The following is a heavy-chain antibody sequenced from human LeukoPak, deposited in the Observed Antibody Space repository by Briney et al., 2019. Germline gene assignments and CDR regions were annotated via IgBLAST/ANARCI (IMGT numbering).Heavy chain of an antibody. CDR1: GGSVSSADYY. J-gene: IGHJ3*02. V-gene: IGHV4-31*03. CDR3: AREPLGRYCSSTSCYNDAFDI. Sequence: SETLSLTCTVSGGSVSSADYYWSWIRQHPGKGLEWIGYIYYSGSTYYNPSLKSRVTISVDTSKNQFSLKLSSVTAADTAVYYCAREPLGRYCSSTSCYNDAFDIWGQGTMVTVSS. CDR2: IYYSGST. D-gene: IGHD2-2*02.